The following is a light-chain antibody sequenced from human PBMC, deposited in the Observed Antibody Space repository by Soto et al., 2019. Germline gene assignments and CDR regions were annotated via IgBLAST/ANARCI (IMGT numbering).Light chain of an antibody. CDR3: HQYDSWT. Sequence: IVMTQSPATLSVSPGERATLSCRASQSVSSNLAWYQQKPGQAPRLLVYGASSRATGIPDRFSGSGSGTDFTLTISRLEPEDFAVYYCHQYDSWTFGQGTKVDIK. V-gene: IGKV3D-15*01. CDR2: GAS. CDR1: QSVSSN. J-gene: IGKJ1*01.